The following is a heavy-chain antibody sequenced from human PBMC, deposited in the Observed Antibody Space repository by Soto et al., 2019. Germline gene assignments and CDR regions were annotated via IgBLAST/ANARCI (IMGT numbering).Heavy chain of an antibody. D-gene: IGHD5-18*01. J-gene: IGHJ4*02. V-gene: IGHV3-30*18. CDR1: GFTFSNYG. CDR2: ISFDGSDK. CDR3: AKFRGYSYGPLDS. Sequence: QVQLVESGGGVVQPGRSLRLSCAASGFTFSNYGMHWVRQAPGKGLEWVAVISFDGSDKYYADSMKGRFTLSRDNSKNTLYLQINSLRAEDTAVYYCAKFRGYSYGPLDSWGRGTLVTVSS.